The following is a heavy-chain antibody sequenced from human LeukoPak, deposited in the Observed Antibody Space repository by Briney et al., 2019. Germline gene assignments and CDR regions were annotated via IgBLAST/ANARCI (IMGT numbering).Heavy chain of an antibody. CDR1: GYTFTGYY. Sequence: ASVKVSCKASGYTFTGYYMHWVRQARRQGFEWMGWINPNSGGTNYAQKFQGRVTMTRDTSISTAYMELSRLRSDDTAVYYCARANIVVVVAATRHYYMDVWGKGTTVTVSS. CDR2: INPNSGGT. V-gene: IGHV1-2*02. J-gene: IGHJ6*03. D-gene: IGHD2-15*01. CDR3: ARANIVVVVAATRHYYMDV.